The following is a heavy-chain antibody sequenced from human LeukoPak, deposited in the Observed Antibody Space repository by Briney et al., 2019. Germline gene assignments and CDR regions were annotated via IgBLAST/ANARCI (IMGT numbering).Heavy chain of an antibody. CDR1: GGSISSYY. D-gene: IGHD6-19*01. V-gene: IGHV4-59*01. J-gene: IGHJ4*02. CDR3: ARGLAGGWYRAFDY. CDR2: IYYSGST. Sequence: PSETLSLTCTVSGGSISSYYWSWIRQPPGKGLEWIGYIYYSGSTNYNPSLKSRVTISVDTSKNQFSLKLSSVTAADTAVYYCARGLAGGWYRAFDYWGQGTLVTVSS.